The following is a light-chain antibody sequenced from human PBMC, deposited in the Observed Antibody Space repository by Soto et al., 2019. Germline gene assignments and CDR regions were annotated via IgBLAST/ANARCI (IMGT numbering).Light chain of an antibody. V-gene: IGLV1-51*01. Sequence: QSVLTQPPSVSAAPGQRVTISCSGSSSNIGNNYVSWYQQLPGTAPKLLIYDNNKRPSGIPDRFSGSKSGTSATVGITGLQTGDEADYYCGTWDSSLTDFVFGTGTKLTVL. CDR3: GTWDSSLTDFV. CDR2: DNN. J-gene: IGLJ1*01. CDR1: SSNIGNNY.